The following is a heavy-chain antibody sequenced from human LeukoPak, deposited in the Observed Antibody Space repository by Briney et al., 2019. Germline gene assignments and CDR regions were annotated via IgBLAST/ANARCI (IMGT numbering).Heavy chain of an antibody. CDR1: GFTFSSYE. CDR3: ARQSYGLFDF. J-gene: IGHJ4*02. D-gene: IGHD5-18*01. CDR2: IKEDGSEK. V-gene: IGHV3-7*05. Sequence: GGSLRLSCAASGFTFSSYEINWVRQAPGKGLEWVANIKEDGSEKFYVDSVKGRFTISRDNAKNSLYLQMNSLRAEDTAVYYCARQSYGLFDFWGQGTLVTVSS.